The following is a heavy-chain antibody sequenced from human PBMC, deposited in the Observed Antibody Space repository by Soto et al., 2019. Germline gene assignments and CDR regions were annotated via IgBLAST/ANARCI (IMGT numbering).Heavy chain of an antibody. V-gene: IGHV4-39*01. CDR1: GGSISSSSYY. D-gene: IGHD1-1*01. Sequence: PSETLSLTCTVSGGSISSSSYYWGWIRQPPGKGLEWIGSIYYSGSTYYNPSLKSRVTISVDTSENQFSLKLSSVTAADTAVYYCARQVPYYYGMDVWGQGTTVTVSS. CDR3: ARQVPYYYGMDV. J-gene: IGHJ6*02. CDR2: IYYSGST.